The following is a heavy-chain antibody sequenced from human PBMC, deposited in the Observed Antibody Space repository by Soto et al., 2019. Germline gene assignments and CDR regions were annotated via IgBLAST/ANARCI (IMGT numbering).Heavy chain of an antibody. J-gene: IGHJ3*02. V-gene: IGHV4-4*07. D-gene: IGHD3-22*01. CDR3: ARDQRRSGSRDDAFEI. Sequence: PSETLSLTCTVSGGSISSYYWSWIRQPAGKGLEWIGRIYTSGSSNYNPSLKSRVTMSVDTSQNQFSLKLSSVTAADTAVYYCARDQRRSGSRDDAFEIWGQGRMVT. CDR1: GGSISSYY. CDR2: IYTSGSS.